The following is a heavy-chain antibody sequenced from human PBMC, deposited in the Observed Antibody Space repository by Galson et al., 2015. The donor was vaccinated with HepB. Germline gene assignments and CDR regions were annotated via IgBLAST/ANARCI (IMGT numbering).Heavy chain of an antibody. Sequence: KVSCKASGYTFTSYGISWVRQAPGQGLEWMGWISAYNGNTNYAQKLQGRVTMTTDTSTSTAYMELRSLRSDDTAVYYCARDLSVLRYFDSIPSYYYGMDVWGQGTTVTVSS. D-gene: IGHD3-9*01. CDR2: ISAYNGNT. CDR3: ARDLSVLRYFDSIPSYYYGMDV. J-gene: IGHJ6*02. CDR1: GYTFTSYG. V-gene: IGHV1-18*04.